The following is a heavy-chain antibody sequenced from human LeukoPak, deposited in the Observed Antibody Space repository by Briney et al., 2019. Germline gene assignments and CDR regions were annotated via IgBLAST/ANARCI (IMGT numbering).Heavy chain of an antibody. V-gene: IGHV4-4*07. CDR2: IYTSGST. CDR1: GGSISSYY. D-gene: IGHD3-22*01. CDR3: AGGYHGFDY. J-gene: IGHJ4*02. Sequence: SETLSLTCTVSGGSISSYYWSWIRQPAGKGLGWIGRIYTSGSTNYNPSLKSRVAMSVDTSKNQFSLKLSSVTAADTAVYYCAGGYHGFDYWGQGTLVTVSS.